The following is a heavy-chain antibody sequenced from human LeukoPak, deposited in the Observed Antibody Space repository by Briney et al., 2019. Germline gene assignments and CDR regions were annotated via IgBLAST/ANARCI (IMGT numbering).Heavy chain of an antibody. CDR3: ARDKGTEGTYYYYYMDV. CDR1: GYTFSSYG. D-gene: IGHD1/OR15-1a*01. V-gene: IGHV1-18*01. J-gene: IGHJ6*03. CDR2: ISAHSGNT. Sequence: ASVKVSCKASGYTFSSYGISWVRQAPGQGLEWMGWISAHSGNTNYEEKLQGRVTMTTDTSTSTAYMELRSLRSNDTAVYYCARDKGTEGTYYYYYMDVWGKGTTVTVSS.